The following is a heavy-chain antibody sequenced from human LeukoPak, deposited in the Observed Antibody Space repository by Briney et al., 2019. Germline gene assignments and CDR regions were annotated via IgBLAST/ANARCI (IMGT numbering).Heavy chain of an antibody. Sequence: SVKVSCKASGGTFNTYAFNWVRQAPGQGLEWMGRIIPIFGTANYAQKFQGRVTITTDESTSTAYMELSSLRSEDTAVYYCARNVEMASLDYWGQGTLVTVSS. CDR2: IIPIFGTA. J-gene: IGHJ4*02. CDR1: GGTFNTYA. D-gene: IGHD5-24*01. CDR3: ARNVEMASLDY. V-gene: IGHV1-69*05.